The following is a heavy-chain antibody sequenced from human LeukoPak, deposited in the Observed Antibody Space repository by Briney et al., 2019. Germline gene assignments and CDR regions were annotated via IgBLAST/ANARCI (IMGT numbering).Heavy chain of an antibody. CDR3: TTLYDRGS. V-gene: IGHV5-51*01. D-gene: IGHD3-22*01. J-gene: IGHJ3*01. Sequence: GESLKISCKGSGYSFSSHWIGWVRQMPGKGLEWMGIIHPGDSDTRYSPSFQGQVSISADKSISTAYLQWSTLKVSDTAMYYCTTLYDRGSWGQGTMVTVSS. CDR1: GYSFSSHW. CDR2: IHPGDSDT.